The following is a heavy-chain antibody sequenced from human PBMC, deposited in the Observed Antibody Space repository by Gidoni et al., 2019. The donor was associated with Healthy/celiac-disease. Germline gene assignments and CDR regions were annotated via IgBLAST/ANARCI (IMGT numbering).Heavy chain of an antibody. Sequence: EVQLVESGGGLVKPGGSLRLSCAASGFTFSSYSMNWVRQAPGKGLEWVSSISSSSSYIYYADSVKGRFTISRDNAKNSLYLQRNSLRAEDTAVYYCARDGYSSGWGGDAFDIWGQGTMVTVSS. CDR1: GFTFSSYS. CDR3: ARDGYSSGWGGDAFDI. V-gene: IGHV3-21*01. D-gene: IGHD6-19*01. CDR2: ISSSSSYI. J-gene: IGHJ3*02.